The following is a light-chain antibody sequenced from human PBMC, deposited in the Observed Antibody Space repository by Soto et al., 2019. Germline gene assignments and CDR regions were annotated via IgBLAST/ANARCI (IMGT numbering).Light chain of an antibody. J-gene: IGLJ1*01. V-gene: IGLV2-8*01. CDR1: SSDVGGYNY. CDR3: SSYAGSNTPYV. Sequence: QSVLTQPPSASGSPGQSVTISCTGTSSDVGGYNYVSWYQQHPGKAPKLLIYEVIKRPSVVPDRFSASRSGNTASLTVSGLQAEDEADYYCSSYAGSNTPYVFGTGTKVTVL. CDR2: EVI.